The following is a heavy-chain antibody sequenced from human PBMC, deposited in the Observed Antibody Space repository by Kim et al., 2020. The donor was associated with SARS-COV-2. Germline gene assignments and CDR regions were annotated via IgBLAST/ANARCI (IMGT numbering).Heavy chain of an antibody. V-gene: IGHV4-59*01. CDR3: ARPEGRGSWRQFDY. Sequence: SETLSLTCTISSDSMSSYYWSWIRHLPGRGLEWIGYIYYSGNTDYNPSLKSRVSISVDTSKNHFSLDVTSLTAADTAVYYCARPEGRGSWRQFDYRGQG. CDR2: IYYSGNT. J-gene: IGHJ4*02. D-gene: IGHD6-19*01. CDR1: SDSMSSYY.